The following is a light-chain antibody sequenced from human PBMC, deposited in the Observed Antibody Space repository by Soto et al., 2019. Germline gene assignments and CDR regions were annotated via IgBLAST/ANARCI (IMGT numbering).Light chain of an antibody. CDR2: DVS. CDR1: ESVTDY. J-gene: IGKJ1*01. CDR3: QQRSDWPWT. Sequence: EFVLTQSPATLSLSPGERGTLSCRASESVTDYLAWYQQKPGQAPRLLVYDVSNRAAGIPTRFSGGGSGTDFTLTISNVEPEDFAVYYCQQRSDWPWTFGQGTKVDIK. V-gene: IGKV3-11*01.